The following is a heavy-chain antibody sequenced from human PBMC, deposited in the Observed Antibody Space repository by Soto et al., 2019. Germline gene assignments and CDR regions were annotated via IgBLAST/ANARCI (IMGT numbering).Heavy chain of an antibody. CDR2: IKQDGSEK. CDR1: GFTFSSYW. Sequence: PGGSLRLSCAPSGFTFSSYWMSWVRQAPGKGLEWVANIKQDGSEKYYVDSVKGRFTISRDNAKNSLYLQMNSLRAEDTAVYYCARVGGVSWLQTLGAFYYYYYYGMDVWGQGTTVTVSS. D-gene: IGHD2-8*02. V-gene: IGHV3-7*05. CDR3: ARVGGVSWLQTLGAFYYYYYYGMDV. J-gene: IGHJ6*02.